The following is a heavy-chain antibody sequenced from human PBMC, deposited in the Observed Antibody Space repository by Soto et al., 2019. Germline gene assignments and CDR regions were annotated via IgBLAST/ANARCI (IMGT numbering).Heavy chain of an antibody. D-gene: IGHD3-10*01. CDR2: ISAYNGNT. V-gene: IGHV1-18*01. J-gene: IGHJ5*02. CDR1: GYTFTNYG. Sequence: QVQLVQSGAEVKKPGASVKVSGKASGYTFTNYGISWVRQAPGQGLEWMGWISAYNGNTKYAQKLQGRVTMTTDTSTSTAYMELRSLRSDDTAVYYCARGVGSGSYYNQYTWFDPWGQGTLVTVSS. CDR3: ARGVGSGSYYNQYTWFDP.